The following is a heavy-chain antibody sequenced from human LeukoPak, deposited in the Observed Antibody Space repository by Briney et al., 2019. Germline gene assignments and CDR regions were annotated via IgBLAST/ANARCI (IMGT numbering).Heavy chain of an antibody. CDR2: IYYSGST. CDR1: GGSISSYY. V-gene: IGHV4-59*01. J-gene: IGHJ6*02. CDR3: ARAHCSSTSCYSYYYYGMDV. Sequence: PSETLSLTCTVSGGSISSYYWSWIRQPPGKGLEWIGYIYYSGSTNYNPSLKSRVTISVDTSENQFSLKLSSVTAADTAVYYCARAHCSSTSCYSYYYYGMDVWGQGTTVTVSS. D-gene: IGHD2-2*01.